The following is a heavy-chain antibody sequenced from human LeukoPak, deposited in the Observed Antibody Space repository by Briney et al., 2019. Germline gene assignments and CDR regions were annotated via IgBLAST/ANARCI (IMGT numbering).Heavy chain of an antibody. J-gene: IGHJ4*02. CDR3: ARDLIRYYYDSSAYYFDY. Sequence: SGGSLRLSCAASGFTFSSYSMNWVRQAPGKGLEWVSSISSSSSYIYYADSVKGRFTTSRDNAKNSLYLQMNSLRAEDTAVYYCARDLIRYYYDSSAYYFDYWGQGTLVTVSS. D-gene: IGHD3-22*01. CDR2: ISSSSSYI. CDR1: GFTFSSYS. V-gene: IGHV3-21*01.